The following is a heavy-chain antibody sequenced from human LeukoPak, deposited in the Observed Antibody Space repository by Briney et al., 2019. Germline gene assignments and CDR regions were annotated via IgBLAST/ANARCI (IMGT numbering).Heavy chain of an antibody. Sequence: GGSLRLSCAASGFSFSGYGMNWVRQAPWKGLEWVSSISSSSSYIYYADSVKGRFTISRDNAKNSLYLQMNSLRAEDTAVYYCARDLSYDSSGYLPPGYWGQGTLVTVSS. CDR3: ARDLSYDSSGYLPPGY. J-gene: IGHJ4*02. CDR2: ISSSSSYI. CDR1: GFSFSGYG. D-gene: IGHD3-22*01. V-gene: IGHV3-21*01.